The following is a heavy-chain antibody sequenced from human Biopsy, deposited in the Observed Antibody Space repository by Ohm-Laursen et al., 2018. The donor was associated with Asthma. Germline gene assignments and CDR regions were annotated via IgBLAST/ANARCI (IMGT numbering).Heavy chain of an antibody. D-gene: IGHD5/OR15-5a*01. V-gene: IGHV3-9*01. J-gene: IGHJ6*02. Sequence: SLRLSCAAFGFNFDDFAMHWVRQAPGKGLEWVAATTWNSGSRVYAVSVKGRFTISRDNAQNSLYLHMNGLKPEDTAVYYCAKPLNTYNFYAYDVWGQGTTVVVSS. CDR3: AKPLNTYNFYAYDV. CDR2: TTWNSGSR. CDR1: GFNFDDFA.